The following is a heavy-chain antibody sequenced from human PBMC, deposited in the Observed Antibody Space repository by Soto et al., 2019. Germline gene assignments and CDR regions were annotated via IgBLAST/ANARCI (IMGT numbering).Heavy chain of an antibody. J-gene: IGHJ4*02. CDR1: GDSINSDNYY. V-gene: IGHV4-39*01. D-gene: IGHD3-9*01. CDR2: IYYRGNT. CDR3: ARLEGLATISYYFDY. Sequence: QLQLQESGPGLVKPSETLSLTCSVSGDSINSDNYYWGWIRQPPGKGLEWIGSIYYRGNTYYNPSLKPRVPISLDMSKSQFSLKLNSVTAADSAVYFCARLEGLATISYYFDYWGQGTLVTVSS.